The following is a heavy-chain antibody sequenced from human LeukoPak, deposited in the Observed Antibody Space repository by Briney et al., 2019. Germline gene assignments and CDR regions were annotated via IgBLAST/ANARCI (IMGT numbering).Heavy chain of an antibody. J-gene: IGHJ4*02. CDR1: GFTFSSYA. D-gene: IGHD5-18*01. V-gene: IGHV3-30*04. CDR3: ARQYISGQWYFDY. Sequence: GGSLRLSCAASGFTFSSYAMHWVRQAPGKGLEWVAVISYDGSNKYYADSVKGRFTISRDNSKNTLYLQMNSLIPEDTAVYYCARQYISGQWYFDYWGQGTLVTVSS. CDR2: ISYDGSNK.